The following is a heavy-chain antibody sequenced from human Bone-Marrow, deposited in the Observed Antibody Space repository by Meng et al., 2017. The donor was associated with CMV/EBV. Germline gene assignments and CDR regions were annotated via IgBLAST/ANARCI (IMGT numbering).Heavy chain of an antibody. CDR1: GGSISSYY. Sequence: SETLSLTCTVSGGSISSYYWSWIRQPPGKGLEWIGYIYYSGSTNYNPSLKSRVTISVDTSKNQFSLKLSSVTAADTAVYYCARDRIVVVPAATLSYYYYGMDVWGQGTTVPVSS. D-gene: IGHD2-2*01. CDR3: ARDRIVVVPAATLSYYYYGMDV. V-gene: IGHV4-59*12. CDR2: IYYSGST. J-gene: IGHJ6*02.